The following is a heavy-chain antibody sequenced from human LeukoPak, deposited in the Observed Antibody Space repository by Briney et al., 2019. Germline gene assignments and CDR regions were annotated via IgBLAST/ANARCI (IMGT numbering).Heavy chain of an antibody. Sequence: GGSLRLSCTASAITFSNPWMSWVRQAPEKGLEWVANIKQDGSEKYYVDSVKGRFTISRDNAKNSLYLQMNSLRAEDTAVYYCAGLRSYYYDSSGYKDAFDIWGQGTIVTVSS. CDR1: AITFSNPW. CDR2: IKQDGSEK. J-gene: IGHJ3*02. V-gene: IGHV3-7*05. D-gene: IGHD3-22*01. CDR3: AGLRSYYYDSSGYKDAFDI.